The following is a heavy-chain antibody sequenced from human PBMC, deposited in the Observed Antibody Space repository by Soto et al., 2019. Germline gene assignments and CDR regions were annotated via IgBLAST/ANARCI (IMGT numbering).Heavy chain of an antibody. V-gene: IGHV4-34*01. CDR3: ARQEVPQWFTKGYYGMDV. CDR2: INHRGNT. D-gene: IGHD2-8*01. CDR1: GGSFSGYY. Sequence: LSLTCAVYGGSFSGYYWTWIRQPPGKGLEWIGEINHRGNTNYNPSLKSRVTISVDTSKNQFSLKLTSVTAADTAVNYCARQEVPQWFTKGYYGMDVWDQGTTVTVSS. J-gene: IGHJ6*02.